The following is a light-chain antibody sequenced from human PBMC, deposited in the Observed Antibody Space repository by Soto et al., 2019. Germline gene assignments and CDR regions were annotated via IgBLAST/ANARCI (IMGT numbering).Light chain of an antibody. Sequence: EIVLTQSPGTLSLSPGERATLSCRASQRVISSSLAWYQQKPGQSPRLLISYASTRSTGIPDRFSGNGSGTDFSLTISKLEPEDFAVYYCQQYGSLSWTFGQGTKVDIK. CDR1: QRVISSS. V-gene: IGKV3-20*01. CDR2: YAS. J-gene: IGKJ1*01. CDR3: QQYGSLSWT.